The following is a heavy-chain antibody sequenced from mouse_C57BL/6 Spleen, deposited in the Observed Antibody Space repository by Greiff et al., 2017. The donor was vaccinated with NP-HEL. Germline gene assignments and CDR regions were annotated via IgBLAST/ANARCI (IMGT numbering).Heavy chain of an antibody. D-gene: IGHD2-3*01. Sequence: EVMLVESGGGLVQPGGSMKLSCVASGFTFSNYWMNWVRQSPEKGLEWVAQIRLKSDNYATHYAESVTGRFTISRDDSKSSVYLQMNNLRAEDTGIYYCTAGWLLLYAMDYWGQGTSVTVSS. CDR2: IRLKSDNYAT. J-gene: IGHJ4*01. CDR1: GFTFSNYW. V-gene: IGHV6-3*01. CDR3: TAGWLLLYAMDY.